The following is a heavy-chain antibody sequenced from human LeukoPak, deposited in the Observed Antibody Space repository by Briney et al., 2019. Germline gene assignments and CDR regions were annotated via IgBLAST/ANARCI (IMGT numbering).Heavy chain of an antibody. CDR3: ARDLNCSGGSCYRY. CDR1: GFPFSSYS. CDR2: ISSSSSCI. Sequence: GGSLRLSCAASGFPFSSYSMNWVRQAPGKGLEWVSSISSSSSCIYYADSVKGRFTISRDNAKNSLYLQMNSLRAEDTAVYYCARDLNCSGGSCYRYWGQGTLVTVSS. V-gene: IGHV3-21*01. D-gene: IGHD2-15*01. J-gene: IGHJ4*02.